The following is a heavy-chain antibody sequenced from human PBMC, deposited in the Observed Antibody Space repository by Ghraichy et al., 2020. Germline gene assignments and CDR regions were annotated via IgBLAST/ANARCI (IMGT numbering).Heavy chain of an antibody. V-gene: IGHV4-34*01. CDR1: GGSFSGHF. Sequence: SETLSLTCAVYGGSFSGHFWSWVRQPPGKGLEWIGEIDHDGITNYNPSLKSRVTILVDTFKNQFSLKLSPATAADTAVYYCVRGRQGHYWGQGTLVTVSS. CDR2: IDHDGIT. J-gene: IGHJ4*02. CDR3: VRGRQGHY.